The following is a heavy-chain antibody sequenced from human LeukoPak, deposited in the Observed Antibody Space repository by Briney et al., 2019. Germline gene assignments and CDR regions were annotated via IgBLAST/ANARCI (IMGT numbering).Heavy chain of an antibody. J-gene: IGHJ5*02. D-gene: IGHD2-15*01. CDR2: IYSSGST. V-gene: IGHV4-4*07. Sequence: SETLSLTCTVSGGSISSYYWSWIRQPAGKGLEWIGRIYSSGSTTYNPSLKSRVTISVDTSKNQFSLKLSSVTAADTAVYYCARVHYSDVGSWFDPWGQGTLVTVSS. CDR1: GGSISSYY. CDR3: ARVHYSDVGSWFDP.